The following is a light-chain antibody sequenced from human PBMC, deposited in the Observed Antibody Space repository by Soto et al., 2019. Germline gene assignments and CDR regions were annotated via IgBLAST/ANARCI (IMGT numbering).Light chain of an antibody. CDR3: QQYGSSPPLT. V-gene: IGKV3-20*01. CDR2: GAS. CDR1: QSVSSSY. Sequence: EIVLTQSPDTLSLSPGERATLSCRASQSVSSSYLAWYQQKVGQAPRLLIYGASSRATGIPDRFSGSGSETDFTITISRLEPEDFALYYCQQYGSSPPLTFGGGTKVEIK. J-gene: IGKJ4*01.